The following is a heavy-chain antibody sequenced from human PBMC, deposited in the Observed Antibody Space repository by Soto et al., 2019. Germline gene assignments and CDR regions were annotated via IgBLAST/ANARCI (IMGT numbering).Heavy chain of an antibody. Sequence: ETLSLTCTVSGGSISSSSYYWGWIRQPPGKGLEWIGSIYYSGSTYYNPSLKSRVTISVDTSKNQFSLKLSSVTAADTAVYYCARHVDYYDSSGLAHWGQGTLVTVS. CDR2: IYYSGST. CDR3: ARHVDYYDSSGLAH. V-gene: IGHV4-39*01. J-gene: IGHJ4*02. D-gene: IGHD3-22*01. CDR1: GGSISSSSYY.